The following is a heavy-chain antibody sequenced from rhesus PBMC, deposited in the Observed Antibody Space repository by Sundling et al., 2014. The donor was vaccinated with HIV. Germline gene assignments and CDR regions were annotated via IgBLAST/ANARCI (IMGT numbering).Heavy chain of an antibody. CDR2: ITYHGTT. CDR3: ARHRGYCTSGSCYVLDFEF. J-gene: IGHJ1*01. D-gene: IGHD2-21*01. Sequence: QVQLQESGPGLVKPSETLSLTCTVSGASISDSYRWSWIRQPPGQGLEWIGYITYHGTTSYNPSLQSRVTISRDTSKNQFSLRLTSATVADTAVYYCARHRGYCTSGSCYVLDFEFWGQGALVTVSS. V-gene: IGHV4-122*02. CDR1: GASISDSYR.